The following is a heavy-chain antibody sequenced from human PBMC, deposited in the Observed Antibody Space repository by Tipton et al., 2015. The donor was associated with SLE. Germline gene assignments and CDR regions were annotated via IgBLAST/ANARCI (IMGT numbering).Heavy chain of an antibody. Sequence: GSLRLSCAASGFTFDDYAIHWVRQAPGKGLEWVSFINWDGGATYYADSVKGRFTVSRDNSKNSLYLQMNSLRAEDTAVYYCARDQVWYGVTGMDVWGQGTTVTVSS. CDR1: GFTFDDYA. CDR2: INWDGGAT. D-gene: IGHD4-17*01. V-gene: IGHV3-43D*04. J-gene: IGHJ6*02. CDR3: ARDQVWYGVTGMDV.